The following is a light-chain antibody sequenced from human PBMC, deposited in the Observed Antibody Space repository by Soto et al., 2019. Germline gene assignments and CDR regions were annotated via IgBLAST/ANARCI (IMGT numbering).Light chain of an antibody. CDR3: CSYAGSYSYV. J-gene: IGLJ1*01. Sequence: QSALTQPRSVSGSPGQSVTISCTGTTNDVGNYNYVSWYQQHPSKAPKRMIYDVTKRPSGVPDRFSGSKSGNTASLTISGLQAEDEADYYCCSYAGSYSYVFGTGTKVTVL. V-gene: IGLV2-11*01. CDR1: TNDVGNYNY. CDR2: DVT.